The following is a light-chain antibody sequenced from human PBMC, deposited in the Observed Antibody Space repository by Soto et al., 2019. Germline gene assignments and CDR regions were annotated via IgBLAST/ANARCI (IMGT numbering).Light chain of an antibody. J-gene: IGLJ1*01. CDR1: SSDVGGYNY. CDR2: EVN. Sequence: QSALTQPPSASGSPGQSVAISCTGTSSDVGGYNYVSWYQQHPGKAPKLMIYEVNKRPSGVPDRFSGSKSGNTASLTISGLQAEDEADYYCSLYTSTSTFVFGTGTKLTVL. V-gene: IGLV2-8*01. CDR3: SLYTSTSTFV.